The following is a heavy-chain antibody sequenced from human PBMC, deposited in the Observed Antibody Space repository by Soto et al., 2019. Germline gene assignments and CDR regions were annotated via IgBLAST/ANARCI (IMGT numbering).Heavy chain of an antibody. CDR3: AAEEWLQDAFDI. J-gene: IGHJ3*02. CDR2: IVVGSGNT. CDR1: GFTFTSSA. Sequence: GASVKVSCKASGFTFTSSAVQWVRQARGQRLEWIGWIVVGSGNTNYAQKFQERVTITRDMSTSTAYMELSSLRSEDTAVYYCAAEEWLQDAFDIWGQGTMVTVSS. V-gene: IGHV1-58*01. D-gene: IGHD3-3*01.